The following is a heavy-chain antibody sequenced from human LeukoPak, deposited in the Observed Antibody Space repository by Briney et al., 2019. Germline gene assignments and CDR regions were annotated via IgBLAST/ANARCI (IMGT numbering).Heavy chain of an antibody. CDR2: IYPGDSDT. CDR1: GYSFASYW. Sequence: GESLKFSCKGSGYSFASYWIGWVRQMPGKGLEWMGIIYPGDSDTRYSPSFQGQVTISADKSISNAYLQWSSLKASDTAMYYCARRLKTVAGFDYWRQGTLLSVPS. D-gene: IGHD6-19*01. CDR3: ARRLKTVAGFDY. J-gene: IGHJ4*02. V-gene: IGHV5-51*01.